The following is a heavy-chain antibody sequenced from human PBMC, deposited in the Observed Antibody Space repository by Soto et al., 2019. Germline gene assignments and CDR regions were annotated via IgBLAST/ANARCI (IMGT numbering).Heavy chain of an antibody. J-gene: IGHJ4*02. CDR3: ARAIGPTLFDY. V-gene: IGHV3-13*04. D-gene: IGHD3-22*01. CDR1: GFTFSSYD. Sequence: GGSLRLSCSASGFTFSSYDMHWVRQGTGKGLEWVSAIGTTGDTYYAGSVKGRFTISRENAKNSLYLQMNSLRAGDTAIYFCARAIGPTLFDYWGQGTLVTV. CDR2: IGTTGDT.